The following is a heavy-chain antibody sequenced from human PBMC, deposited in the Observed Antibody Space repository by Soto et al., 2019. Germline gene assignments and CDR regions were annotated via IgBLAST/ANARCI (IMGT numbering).Heavy chain of an antibody. V-gene: IGHV1-69*13. CDR2: IIPIFGTA. CDR1: GGTFSSYA. CDR3: ASNYGDYYYFDY. D-gene: IGHD4-17*01. Sequence: ASVKVSCKASGGTFSSYAISWVRQAPGQGLEWMGGIIPIFGTANYAQKFQGRVTITADESTSTAYMELSSLRSEDTAVYYCASNYGDYYYFDYWGQGTLVTVSS. J-gene: IGHJ4*02.